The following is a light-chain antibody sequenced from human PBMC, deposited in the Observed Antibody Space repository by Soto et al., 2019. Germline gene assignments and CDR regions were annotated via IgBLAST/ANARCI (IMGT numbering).Light chain of an antibody. CDR3: QQYSGT. V-gene: IGKV1-8*01. CDR2: AAS. CDR1: QGISSY. Sequence: AIRMTQSPSSLSASTGDRVTITCRASQGISSYLAWYQQKPGKAPKLLIYAASTLQSGVPSRFSGSGSGTDFTLIISCLQSEDFATYYCQQYSGTFGQGTKVDIK. J-gene: IGKJ1*01.